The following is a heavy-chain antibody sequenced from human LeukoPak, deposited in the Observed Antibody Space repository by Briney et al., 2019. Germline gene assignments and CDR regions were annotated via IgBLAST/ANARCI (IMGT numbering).Heavy chain of an antibody. J-gene: IGHJ4*02. V-gene: IGHV3-23*01. Sequence: PGGSLRLSCAASGFTFNNYAMSWVCQAPGKGLEWVSAISGNGRSTYYADSVKGRFTISRDNSKDTLYLQMNSLRAEDTAVYYCARASMAAGGYYFDYWGQGTLVTVSS. CDR1: GFTFNNYA. CDR3: ARASMAAGGYYFDY. CDR2: ISGNGRST. D-gene: IGHD6-13*01.